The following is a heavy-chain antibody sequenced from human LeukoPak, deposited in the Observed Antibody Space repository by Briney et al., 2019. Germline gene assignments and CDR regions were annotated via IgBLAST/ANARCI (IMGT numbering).Heavy chain of an antibody. CDR2: ISVSGGST. V-gene: IGHV3-23*01. CDR1: GFTFSSYA. Sequence: GGSLRLSCAASGFTFSSYAMTWVRQAPGKGLEWVSTISVSGGSTYNADSVKGRFTISRDNSKNTLYLQMNSLRAEDTAVYYCAKETGNYYGSGSYCPPPGEVYGMDVWGQGTTVTVSS. CDR3: AKETGNYYGSGSYCPPPGEVYGMDV. J-gene: IGHJ6*02. D-gene: IGHD3-10*01.